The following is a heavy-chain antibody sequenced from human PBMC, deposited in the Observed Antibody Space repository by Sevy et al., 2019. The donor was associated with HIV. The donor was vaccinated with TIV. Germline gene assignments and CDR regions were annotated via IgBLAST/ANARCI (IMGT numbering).Heavy chain of an antibody. V-gene: IGHV3-11*01. CDR2: ISNSGSDI. Sequence: GGSLRLSCAASEFIFSDYYMSWFRQAPGKGLEWVSYISNSGSDIHYADSVKGRVTISRDNAKNSLYLQMNSLRAEDTAVYYCARENNVSPDAFDIWGQGTMVTVSS. CDR3: ARENNVSPDAFDI. D-gene: IGHD2-8*01. J-gene: IGHJ3*02. CDR1: EFIFSDYY.